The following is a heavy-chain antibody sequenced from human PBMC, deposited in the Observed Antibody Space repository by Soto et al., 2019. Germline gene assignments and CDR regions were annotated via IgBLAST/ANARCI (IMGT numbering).Heavy chain of an antibody. J-gene: IGHJ4*02. CDR1: GGSISTYY. V-gene: IGHV4-59*01. Sequence: SETLSLTCTVSGGSISTYYWSWIRQPPGKGLEWIGYIHYSGSTNYNPSLKSRVTISIDTYKNQFSLQLSSVPAADTAVYYCARMGPIYSVTYYYDVDYWGQGTLVTVSS. CDR3: ARMGPIYSVTYYYDVDY. CDR2: IHYSGST. D-gene: IGHD3-22*01.